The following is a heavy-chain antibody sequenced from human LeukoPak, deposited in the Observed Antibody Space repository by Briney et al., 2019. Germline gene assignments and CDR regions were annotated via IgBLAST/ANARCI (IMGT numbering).Heavy chain of an antibody. D-gene: IGHD4-17*01. J-gene: IGHJ4*02. Sequence: GGSLRLSCAASGFNFNTYTMNWVRQAPGKGLEWVSSFSSDSSYIYYADAVHGRFTVSRDNAKYSLYLQMNSLRAEDTAVYYCVRGSYGAYDYWGQGSLVTVSS. CDR3: VRGSYGAYDY. CDR2: FSSDSSYI. V-gene: IGHV3-21*01. CDR1: GFNFNTYT.